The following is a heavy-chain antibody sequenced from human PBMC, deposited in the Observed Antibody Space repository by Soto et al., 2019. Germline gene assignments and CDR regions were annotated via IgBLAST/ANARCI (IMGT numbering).Heavy chain of an antibody. CDR1: GYTFTRYD. D-gene: IGHD3-16*01. CDR2: MNPNSGNT. V-gene: IGHV1-8*01. J-gene: IGHJ3*02. Sequence: ASVKLSCKASGYTFTRYDINWRRQATGQGLEWMGWMNPNSGNTGYAQKFQGRVTMTRNTSISTAYMELSSLRSEDTAVYYCARGRKATYDYIWGSQTLRAFDIWGQGTMVTVSS. CDR3: ARGRKATYDYIWGSQTLRAFDI.